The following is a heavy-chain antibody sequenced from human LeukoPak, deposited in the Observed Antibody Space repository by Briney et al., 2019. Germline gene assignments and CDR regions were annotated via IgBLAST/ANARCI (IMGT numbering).Heavy chain of an antibody. CDR2: ITRSSTTI. D-gene: IGHD6-19*01. CDR3: ARLASSGWSPFDY. V-gene: IGHV3-48*04. CDR1: GFNFSIYS. J-gene: IGHJ4*02. Sequence: PGGSLRLSCAASGFNFSIYSMNWVRQAPGKGLEWVSYITRSSTTIYYADSVKGRFTISRDNAKNSLYLQMNSLRAEDTAVYYCARLASSGWSPFDYWGQGTLVTVSS.